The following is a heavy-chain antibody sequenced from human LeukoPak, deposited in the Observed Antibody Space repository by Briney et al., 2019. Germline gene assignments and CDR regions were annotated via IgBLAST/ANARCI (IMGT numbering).Heavy chain of an antibody. CDR1: GFTFSSYG. D-gene: IGHD5-12*01. J-gene: IGHJ3*02. CDR3: VRDWREVRRYSSDPYDI. Sequence: PGGSLRLSCAASGFTFSSYGMHWVRQAPGKGLEWVAVIWYDGSNKYYADSVKGRFTISRDNAQKSLYLQMNSLRAEDTAVYYCVRDWREVRRYSSDPYDIWGRGTMVTVSS. V-gene: IGHV3-33*08. CDR2: IWYDGSNK.